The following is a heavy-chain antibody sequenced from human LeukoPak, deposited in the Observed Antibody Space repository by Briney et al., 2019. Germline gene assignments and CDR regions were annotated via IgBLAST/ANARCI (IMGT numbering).Heavy chain of an antibody. CDR2: INGNGSYT. J-gene: IGHJ4*02. CDR1: GFTFSSYW. Sequence: PGGSLRLSCAASGFTFSSYWIHWVRQVPGKGLVWVSVINGNGSYTIYADSVKGRFTISRDNSKNTLYLQMNTLRDEDTDLYYCARGGAFSNSDCDYWGQGTLVTVSS. V-gene: IGHV3-74*01. D-gene: IGHD4-11*01. CDR3: ARGGAFSNSDCDY.